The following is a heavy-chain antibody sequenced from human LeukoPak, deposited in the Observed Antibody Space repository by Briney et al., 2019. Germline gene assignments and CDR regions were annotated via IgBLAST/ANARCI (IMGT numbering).Heavy chain of an antibody. J-gene: IGHJ3*02. D-gene: IGHD3-22*01. CDR2: IFHSGST. Sequence: PSETLSLTCAVYGGSFSGYYWGWIRQPPGKGLEWIGSIFHSGSTYYNPSLKSRVTISVGTSKNQFSLRLSSVTAADTAVYYCARANYYDSSGYSRGAFDIWGQGTMVSVSS. CDR3: ARANYYDSSGYSRGAFDI. CDR1: GGSFSGYY. V-gene: IGHV4-38-2*01.